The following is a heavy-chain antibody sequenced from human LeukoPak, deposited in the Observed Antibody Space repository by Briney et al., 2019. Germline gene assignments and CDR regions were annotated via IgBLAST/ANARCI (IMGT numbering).Heavy chain of an antibody. CDR2: IIPIFGTA. Sequence: SVEVSCNASAGTFFSYAISWVRRAPGQGLEWMGGIIPIFGTANYAQKFQGRVTITADESTSTAYMELSSLRSEDTAVYYCAREATEYSTYVLDYWGQGTLVTVSS. CDR3: AREATEYSTYVLDY. V-gene: IGHV1-69*13. CDR1: AGTFFSYA. D-gene: IGHD6-6*01. J-gene: IGHJ4*02.